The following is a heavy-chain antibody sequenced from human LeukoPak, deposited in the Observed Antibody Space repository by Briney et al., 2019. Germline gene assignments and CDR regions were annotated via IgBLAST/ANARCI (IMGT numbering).Heavy chain of an antibody. Sequence: GGSLRLSCAASGFTVSINYMSWVRQAPGKGLGWVSVIYSDGTTYYADSVKGRFTISRDNSKNTLSLQMVSLRAEDTAVYYCARETGFWSGYSYFYYGMDVWGQGTTVTVSS. D-gene: IGHD3-3*01. V-gene: IGHV3-53*01. CDR1: GFTVSINY. CDR2: IYSDGTT. CDR3: ARETGFWSGYSYFYYGMDV. J-gene: IGHJ6*02.